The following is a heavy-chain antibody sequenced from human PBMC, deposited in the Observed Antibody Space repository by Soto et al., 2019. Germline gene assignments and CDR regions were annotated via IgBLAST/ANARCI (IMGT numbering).Heavy chain of an antibody. CDR1: EFTFSSYA. V-gene: IGHV3-23*01. D-gene: IGHD3-22*01. CDR2: ISGSGGST. Sequence: GGSLRLSCAASEFTFSSYAMSWVRQSSGKGLEWVSGISGSGGSTYYAASVKGRFTISRDNSKNTLYLQMNSLRAEDTAVYYCAKVYYDSSGYHLSLDYWGQGTLVTVSS. CDR3: AKVYYDSSGYHLSLDY. J-gene: IGHJ4*02.